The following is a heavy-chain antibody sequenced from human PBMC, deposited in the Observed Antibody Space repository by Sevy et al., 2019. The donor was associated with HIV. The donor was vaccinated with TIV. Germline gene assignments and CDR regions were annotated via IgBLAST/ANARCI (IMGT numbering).Heavy chain of an antibody. J-gene: IGHJ4*02. CDR3: ARTRIAAAYGHFDY. CDR2: IYNSGST. Sequence: SETLSLTCTVSGGSISSYYWSWIRQPPGKGLEWIGYIYNSGSTNYNPSLKSRVTISVDTSKNQFSLKLSSVTAADTAVYYCARTRIAAAYGHFDYWGQGTLVTVSS. D-gene: IGHD6-13*01. V-gene: IGHV4-59*01. CDR1: GGSISSYY.